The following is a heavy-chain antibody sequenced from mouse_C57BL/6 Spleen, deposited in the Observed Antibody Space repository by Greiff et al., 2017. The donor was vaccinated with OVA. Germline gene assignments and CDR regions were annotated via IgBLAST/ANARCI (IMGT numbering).Heavy chain of an antibody. CDR3: ARGIRYYFDY. Sequence: QVQLQQSGAELVRPGTSVKLSCKASGYTFTSYWMHWVKQRPGQGLEWIGVIDPSDSYTNYNQKFKGKATLTVDTSSSTAYMQLSSLTSEDSAVYYCARGIRYYFDYWGQGTTLTVSS. D-gene: IGHD2-14*01. CDR1: GYTFTSYW. CDR2: IDPSDSYT. J-gene: IGHJ2*01. V-gene: IGHV1-59*01.